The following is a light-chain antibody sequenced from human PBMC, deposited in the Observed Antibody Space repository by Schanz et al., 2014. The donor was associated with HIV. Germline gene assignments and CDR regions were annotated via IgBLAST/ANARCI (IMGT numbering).Light chain of an antibody. Sequence: EIVLTQSPATLFLSPGDRATLSCRASQSVSIYLAWYQQKPGQAPRLLIYGASTRATGIPARFSGSGSGTEFTLTVSSLQSEDFAIYYCQQYNNWPGTFGQGTKVEIK. J-gene: IGKJ1*01. CDR3: QQYNNWPGT. V-gene: IGKV3-15*01. CDR1: QSVSIY. CDR2: GAS.